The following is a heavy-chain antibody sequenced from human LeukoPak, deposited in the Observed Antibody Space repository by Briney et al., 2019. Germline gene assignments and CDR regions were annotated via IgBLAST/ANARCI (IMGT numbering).Heavy chain of an antibody. V-gene: IGHV3-66*03. J-gene: IGHJ5*02. CDR2: IYTSGST. CDR3: TRDRAGTQSWVEFDL. D-gene: IGHD3-10*01. Sequence: GGSLRLSCAASGFSVSSTYMSWIRQAPGKGLEWVSLIYTSGSTFYADSVMGRFTISRDNSKNTLFLQMNSLRAEDSAVYYCTRDRAGTQSWVEFDLWGQGTLVTVSS. CDR1: GFSVSSTY.